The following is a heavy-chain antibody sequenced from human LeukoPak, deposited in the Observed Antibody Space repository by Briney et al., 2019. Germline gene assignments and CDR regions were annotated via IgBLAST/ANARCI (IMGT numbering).Heavy chain of an antibody. V-gene: IGHV6-1*01. CDR3: ARASHGYNDY. CDR1: GDSVSSNSAA. Sequence: SQTLSLTCAISGDSVSSNSAAWIWIRQSPSRGLEWLGRTYYRSKWYNDYAVSVRSRITINPGTSNNHFSPQLSSVTPEDTAVYYCARASHGYNDYWGQGTLVTVSS. CDR2: TYYRSKWYN. J-gene: IGHJ4*02. D-gene: IGHD5-18*01.